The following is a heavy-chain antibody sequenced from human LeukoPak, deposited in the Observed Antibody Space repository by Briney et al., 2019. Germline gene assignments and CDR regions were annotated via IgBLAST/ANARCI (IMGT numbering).Heavy chain of an antibody. D-gene: IGHD6-6*01. Sequence: GGSLRLSCAASGFTFSSYGMHWVRQAPGKGLEWVAVISYDGSNKYYADSVKGRFTISRDNSKNTLYLQMNSLRAEDTAVYYCARKGSSSGFDYWGQGTLVTVSS. V-gene: IGHV3-30*03. CDR3: ARKGSSSGFDY. CDR2: ISYDGSNK. CDR1: GFTFSSYG. J-gene: IGHJ4*02.